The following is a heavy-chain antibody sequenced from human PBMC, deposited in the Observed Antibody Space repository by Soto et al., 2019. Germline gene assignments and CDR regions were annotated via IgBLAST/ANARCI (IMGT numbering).Heavy chain of an antibody. J-gene: IGHJ4*02. CDR1: GGSISSGGYS. Sequence: SETLSLTCAVSGGSISSGGYSWSWIRQPPKKGLEWIGYMYHSGSTYYNQSLKSRVTISIDRSKNQFSLKLRSVTAADTAVYYCVRVPDYWGQGILVTVS. CDR3: VRVPDY. CDR2: MYHSGST. D-gene: IGHD2-2*01. V-gene: IGHV4-30-2*01.